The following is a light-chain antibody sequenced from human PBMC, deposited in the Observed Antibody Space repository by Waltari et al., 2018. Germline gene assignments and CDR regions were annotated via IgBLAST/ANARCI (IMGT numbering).Light chain of an antibody. CDR1: SNDVGVYNS. J-gene: IGLJ2*01. Sequence: QSALTQPASVSGSPGQSVTILCAGTSNDVGVYNSVSWYQKHPGQAPRVIIYDVSDRPSGVSDRFSGSKSGNTASLTISGLQAEDEADYYCSSQSSNDVVLFGGGTKLTVL. CDR3: SSQSSNDVVL. V-gene: IGLV2-14*01. CDR2: DVS.